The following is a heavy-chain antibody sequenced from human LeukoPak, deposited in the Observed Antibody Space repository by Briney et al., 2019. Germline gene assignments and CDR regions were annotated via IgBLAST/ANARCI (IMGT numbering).Heavy chain of an antibody. J-gene: IGHJ4*02. V-gene: IGHV3-11*04. CDR1: GFTFSDLY. Sequence: GGSLRLSCAASGFTFSDLYMSWIRQAPGKGLEWVSCISNSASTIYYADSVKGRFTISRDNAKNSLYLQMNSLRAEDTAVYYCAREHYYDSSGFYRDFDCWGQGTLVTVSS. CDR2: ISNSASTI. CDR3: AREHYYDSSGFYRDFDC. D-gene: IGHD3-22*01.